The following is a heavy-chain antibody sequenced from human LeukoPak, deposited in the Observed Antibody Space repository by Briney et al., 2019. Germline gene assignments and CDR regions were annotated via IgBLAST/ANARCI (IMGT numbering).Heavy chain of an antibody. V-gene: IGHV1-69*04. CDR1: GGTFSSYA. D-gene: IGHD4-23*01. Sequence: GSSVKVSCKASGGTFSSYAISWVRQAPGQGLEWMGRIIPILGIANYAQKFQGRVTITADKSTSTAYMKLSSLRSEDTAVYYCAIYSGYYDYWGQGTLVTVSS. J-gene: IGHJ4*02. CDR3: AIYSGYYDY. CDR2: IIPILGIA.